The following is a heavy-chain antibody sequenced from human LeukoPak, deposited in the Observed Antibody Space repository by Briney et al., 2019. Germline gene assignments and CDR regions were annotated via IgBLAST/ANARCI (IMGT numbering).Heavy chain of an antibody. Sequence: PGRSLRLSWAAAGFTSSSYAMHWVRKAPGKGLERGAVISYDGSNKYYADSVKGRFTISRDNSKNTLYLQMNSLRAEDTAVYYCARDQDYYDSSGNIDYWGQGTLVTVSS. J-gene: IGHJ4*02. CDR2: ISYDGSNK. V-gene: IGHV3-30*01. CDR1: GFTSSSYA. CDR3: ARDQDYYDSSGNIDY. D-gene: IGHD3-22*01.